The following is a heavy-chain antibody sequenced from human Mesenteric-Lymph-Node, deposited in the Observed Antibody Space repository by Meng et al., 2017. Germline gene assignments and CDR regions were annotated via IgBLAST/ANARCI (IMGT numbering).Heavy chain of an antibody. J-gene: IGHJ4*02. CDR1: GGSFSGYY. V-gene: IGHV4-34*01. CDR2: INHSGST. CDR3: ARGPRGYGTSCTLKY. D-gene: IGHD2-8*01. Sequence: LTLSCVVYGGSFSGYYWSWIRQPPEKGLEWIGEINHSGSTNYNPSLKSRVTIAVDTSKNQFSLKLSSVTATDTAVYYCARGPRGYGTSCTLKYWGQGTLVTVSS.